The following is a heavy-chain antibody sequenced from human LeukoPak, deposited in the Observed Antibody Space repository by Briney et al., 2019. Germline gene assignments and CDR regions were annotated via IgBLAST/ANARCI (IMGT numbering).Heavy chain of an antibody. Sequence: GGSLRLSCAASGFTFSSYEMNWVCQAPGKGLEWVSYISSSGSTIYYADSVKGRFTISRDNAKNSLYLQMNSLRAEDTALYYCARSLAAAGRLIDYWGQGTLVTVSS. V-gene: IGHV3-48*03. CDR2: ISSSGSTI. CDR3: ARSLAAAGRLIDY. J-gene: IGHJ4*02. CDR1: GFTFSSYE. D-gene: IGHD6-13*01.